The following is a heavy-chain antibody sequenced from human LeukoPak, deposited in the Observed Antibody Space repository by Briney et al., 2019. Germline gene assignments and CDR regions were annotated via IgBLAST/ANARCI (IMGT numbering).Heavy chain of an antibody. V-gene: IGHV3-30*04. CDR1: GFTFSNYA. CDR3: VRDRAPWGGALGGAKGMDV. J-gene: IGHJ6*04. Sequence: GGSLRLSCAASGFTFSNYAFHWVRQPPGKGLEWAAVISYEGGVTYYADSVKGRFTISRDNSKNTLDLQMNSLRVEDTAVYYCVRDRAPWGGALGGAKGMDVWGEGTTVAVSS. D-gene: IGHD3-10*01. CDR2: ISYEGGVT.